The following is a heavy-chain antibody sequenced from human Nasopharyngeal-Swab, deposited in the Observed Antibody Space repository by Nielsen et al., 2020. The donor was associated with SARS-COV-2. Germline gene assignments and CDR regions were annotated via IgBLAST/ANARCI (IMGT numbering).Heavy chain of an antibody. J-gene: IGHJ6*04. V-gene: IGHV1-2*06. D-gene: IGHD1-1*01. CDR3: AGVPRDDGLPRVDDRYGMDV. CDR2: LNPNSGGT. Sequence: WVRQAPVQGREWMGRLNPNSGGTTYAQKFQGRVTMTRDTSISSAYMVLSRLRSDDTAVYYCAGVPRDDGLPRVDDRYGMDVWGKGTTVTVSS.